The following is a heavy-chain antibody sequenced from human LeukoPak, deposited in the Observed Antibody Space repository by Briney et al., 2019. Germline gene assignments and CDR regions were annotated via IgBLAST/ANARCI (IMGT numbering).Heavy chain of an antibody. CDR1: GGSFNDNY. V-gene: IGHV4-59*01. D-gene: IGHD2-15*01. J-gene: IGHJ5*01. CDR3: ASLGYSSGWLDS. CDR2: VYHNGHS. Sequence: SETLSLTCNVSGGSFNDNYWNWIRHLPGKGLEWIGYVYHNGHSDYNPSLKSRVTISVDTSTNQSSSKMISVTAADTAVYYCASLGYSSGWLDSWGHGSLVIVSS.